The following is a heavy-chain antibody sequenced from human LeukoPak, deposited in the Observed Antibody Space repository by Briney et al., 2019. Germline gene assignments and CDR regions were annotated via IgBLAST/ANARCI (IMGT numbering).Heavy chain of an antibody. Sequence: GGSLRLSCAASGFTFTNYWMHWVRQAPGKGLVWVSRINSDGSSTYYADSVKGRFSISRDNAKNTLDLQMNSLRADDTAAYYCARDPYSSPDYWGQGTLVTVSS. CDR1: GFTFTNYW. CDR3: ARDPYSSPDY. D-gene: IGHD6-13*01. CDR2: INSDGSST. J-gene: IGHJ4*02. V-gene: IGHV3-74*01.